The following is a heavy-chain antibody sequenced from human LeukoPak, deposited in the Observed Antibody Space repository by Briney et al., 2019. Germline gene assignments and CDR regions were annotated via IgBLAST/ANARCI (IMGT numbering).Heavy chain of an antibody. D-gene: IGHD6-19*01. CDR1: AYTFTRYG. J-gene: IGHJ4*02. Sequence: ASVKVSCKASAYTFTRYGISWVRQAPGQGLEWMGWISGYNGNTNYAQKFQGRVTMTTDTSTSTAYMELRSLRSDDTAVYYCARDLAVATLPTFDYWGQGILVTVSS. V-gene: IGHV1-18*01. CDR2: ISGYNGNT. CDR3: ARDLAVATLPTFDY.